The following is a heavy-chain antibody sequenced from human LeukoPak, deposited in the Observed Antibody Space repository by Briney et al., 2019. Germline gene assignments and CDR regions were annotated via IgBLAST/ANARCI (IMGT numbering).Heavy chain of an antibody. J-gene: IGHJ4*02. Sequence: GGSLRLSCAASGFTFSNYLMNWVRQAPGKGLEWVSSISSSSGYIYYADSVKGRFTISRDNAKNSLYLQMNSLRAEDTAVYYCARGLPGDYWGQGTLVTVSS. CDR1: GFTFSNYL. D-gene: IGHD2-15*01. CDR2: ISSSSGYI. V-gene: IGHV3-21*01. CDR3: ARGLPGDY.